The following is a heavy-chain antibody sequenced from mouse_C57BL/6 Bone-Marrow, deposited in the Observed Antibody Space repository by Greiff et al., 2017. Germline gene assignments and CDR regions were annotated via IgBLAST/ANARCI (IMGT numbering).Heavy chain of an antibody. Sequence: QVQLQQPGAELVKPGASVKMSCKASGYTFTSYWITWVKQRPGQGLEWIGDIYPGSGSTNYNEKFKSKATLTVDKSASTSYMQLSSLTSDDSAVYYCARSYDYDRSWFAYWGQGTLVTVSA. CDR3: ARSYDYDRSWFAY. CDR1: GYTFTSYW. J-gene: IGHJ3*01. D-gene: IGHD2-4*01. CDR2: IYPGSGST. V-gene: IGHV1-55*01.